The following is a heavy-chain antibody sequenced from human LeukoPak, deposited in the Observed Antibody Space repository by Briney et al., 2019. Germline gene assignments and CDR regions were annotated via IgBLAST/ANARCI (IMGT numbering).Heavy chain of an antibody. CDR3: ARVELRDYYYGMDV. Sequence: SETLSLTCTVSGDSISDFYWSWIRQPPGKGLEWIGYIYYSGSTNYNPSLKSRVTISVDTSKNQFSLKLSSVTAADTAVYYCARVELRDYYYGMDVWGQGTTVTVSS. CDR1: GDSISDFY. J-gene: IGHJ6*02. D-gene: IGHD1-7*01. V-gene: IGHV4-59*01. CDR2: IYYSGST.